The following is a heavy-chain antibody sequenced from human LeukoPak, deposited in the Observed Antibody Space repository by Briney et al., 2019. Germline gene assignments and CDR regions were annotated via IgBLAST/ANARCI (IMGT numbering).Heavy chain of an antibody. CDR1: GYTFTSYG. D-gene: IGHD5-18*01. Sequence: GASVKVSCKAAGYTFTSYGISWVRQAPGQGLEWMGWNSAYNGNTDYAQKLQGRVTMTTDTSTSTAYMELRSLRSDDTAVYYCARGAYRYDFLFDHWGQGTLVTVSS. CDR2: NSAYNGNT. V-gene: IGHV1-18*01. J-gene: IGHJ4*02. CDR3: ARGAYRYDFLFDH.